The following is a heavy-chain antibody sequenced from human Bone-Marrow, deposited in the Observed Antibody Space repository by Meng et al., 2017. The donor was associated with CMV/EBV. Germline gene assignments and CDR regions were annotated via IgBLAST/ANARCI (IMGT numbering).Heavy chain of an antibody. CDR1: GYTFTSYG. V-gene: IGHV1-18*01. CDR2: ISAYNGNT. J-gene: IGHJ6*02. Sequence: ASVKVSCKASGYTFTSYGISWVRQAPGQGLEWMGWISAYNGNTNYAQKPQGRVTMTTDTSTSTAYMELRSLRSDDTAVYYCARGDVLMVYAQYYYYYGMDVWGQGTTVTFSS. D-gene: IGHD2-8*01. CDR3: ARGDVLMVYAQYYYYYGMDV.